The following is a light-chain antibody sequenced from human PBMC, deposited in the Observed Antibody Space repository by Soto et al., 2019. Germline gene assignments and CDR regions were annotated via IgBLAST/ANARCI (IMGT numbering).Light chain of an antibody. CDR3: QQYYSYLLT. CDR1: QGISSY. CDR2: AAS. V-gene: IGKV1-8*01. Sequence: AIRMTQSPSSLSASTGDRVTITCRASQGISSYLAWYQQKPGKAPKLLIYAASTLQSGVPSRFSGSGSGTDFTLTLSCLQSEDFATYYCQQYYSYLLTFVGGTQVEIK. J-gene: IGKJ4*01.